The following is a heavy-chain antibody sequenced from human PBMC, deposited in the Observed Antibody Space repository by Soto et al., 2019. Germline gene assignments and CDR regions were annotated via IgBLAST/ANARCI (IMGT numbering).Heavy chain of an antibody. CDR3: ARDRPLTIAVAGSFDY. Sequence: QVQLQESGPGLVKPSRTLSLTCAVSGGSISSSNWWSWVRQPPGKGMEWIGEFYHSGSTNYNPSLKSRVTISVDKSKNQFSLKLSSVTAADTAVYYCARDRPLTIAVAGSFDYWGQGTLVTVSS. J-gene: IGHJ4*02. D-gene: IGHD6-19*01. V-gene: IGHV4-4*02. CDR2: FYHSGST. CDR1: GGSISSSNW.